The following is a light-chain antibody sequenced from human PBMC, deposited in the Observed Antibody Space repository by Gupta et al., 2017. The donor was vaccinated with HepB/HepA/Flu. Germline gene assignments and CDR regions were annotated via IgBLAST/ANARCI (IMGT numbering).Light chain of an antibody. CDR1: SSNIGSHY. CDR3: AAWDHSLRTYV. Sequence: QSVLTQPPSASGTPGQRVTISCSGSSSNIGSHYVYWYQQLPGTAPKLLIYKNNQRPSGVPARFSGSKSGTSASLAISRLRAEDEADYYCAAWDHSLRTYVFGTGTYITVL. J-gene: IGLJ1*01. CDR2: KNN. V-gene: IGLV1-47*01.